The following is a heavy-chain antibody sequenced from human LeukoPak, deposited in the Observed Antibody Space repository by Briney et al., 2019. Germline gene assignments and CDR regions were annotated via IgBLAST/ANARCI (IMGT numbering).Heavy chain of an antibody. J-gene: IGHJ5*02. V-gene: IGHV3-23*01. D-gene: IGHD1-26*01. CDR3: AKGQVGATRKGWFDP. CDR2: ISGSGGST. CDR1: GFTFSSYA. Sequence: GGSLRLSCAASGFTFSSYAMSWVRQAPGKGLEWVSAISGSGGSTYYADSVKGRFTISRDNSKNTLYLQMNSLRAEDTAVYCCAKGQVGATRKGWFDPWGQGTLVTVSS.